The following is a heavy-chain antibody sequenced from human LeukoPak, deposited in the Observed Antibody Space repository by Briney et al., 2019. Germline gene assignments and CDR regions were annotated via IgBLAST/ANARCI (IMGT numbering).Heavy chain of an antibody. J-gene: IGHJ4*02. V-gene: IGHV1-8*03. D-gene: IGHD2-8*02. CDR1: GYTFTSYD. CDR3: ARVLSSRDKLPYY. CDR2: MNPNSGNT. Sequence: ASVKVSCKASGYTFTSYDINWVRQATGQGLEWMGWMNPNSGNTGYAQKFQGRVTITRNTSISTAYMELSSLRSEDTAVYYCARVLSSRDKLPYYWGQGTLVTVSS.